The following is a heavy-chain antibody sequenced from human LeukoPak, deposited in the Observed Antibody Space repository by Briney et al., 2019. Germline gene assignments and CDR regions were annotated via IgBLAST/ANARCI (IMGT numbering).Heavy chain of an antibody. CDR3: SRGVYDWGY. Sequence: GGSLRLSCAASGFAFSSYWMAWVRQPPGKGLEWVANIKEDGSEIYYVDSVKGRFTISRENAKNLLYLQMNNLRVEDTAVYFCSRGVYDWGYWGQGTLVTVSS. J-gene: IGHJ4*02. V-gene: IGHV3-7*04. CDR1: GFAFSSYW. CDR2: IKEDGSEI. D-gene: IGHD3-16*01.